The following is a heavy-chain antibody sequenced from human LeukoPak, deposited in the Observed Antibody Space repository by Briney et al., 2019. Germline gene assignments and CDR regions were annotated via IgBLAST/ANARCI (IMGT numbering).Heavy chain of an antibody. D-gene: IGHD1-26*01. Sequence: DPEDGRTVYAQRFQGRVTMTKDTSTDTAYMEVSSLTSEDTAVYYCGRSFSIDYWGQGTLVTVSS. CDR3: GRSFSIDY. J-gene: IGHJ4*02. CDR2: DPEDGRT. V-gene: IGHV1-24*01.